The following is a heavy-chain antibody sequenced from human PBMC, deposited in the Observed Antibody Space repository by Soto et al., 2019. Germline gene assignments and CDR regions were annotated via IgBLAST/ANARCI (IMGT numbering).Heavy chain of an antibody. CDR2: ISGSGGST. J-gene: IGHJ4*02. V-gene: IGHV3-23*01. D-gene: IGHD3-10*01. Sequence: EVQLLESGGGLVQPGGSLRLSCAASGFTFSSYAMSWVRQAPGKGLEWVSAISGSGGSTYYADSVKGRFTISRDNSKNTLYLQMNSLRAEDTAVYYCAKADADYYGSGSLIDYWGQGTLVTVSS. CDR3: AKADADYYGSGSLIDY. CDR1: GFTFSSYA.